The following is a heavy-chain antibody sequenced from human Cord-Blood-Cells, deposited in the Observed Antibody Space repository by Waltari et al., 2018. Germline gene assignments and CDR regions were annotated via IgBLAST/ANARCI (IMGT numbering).Heavy chain of an antibody. J-gene: IGHJ3*02. V-gene: IGHV4-30-2*01. Sequence: LQLQESGSGLVKPSQPLSLTCAVSGGSISSGGYSWSWIRQPPGKGLEWIGYIYHSGSTYYNPSLKSRVTISVDRSKNQFSLKLSSVTAADTAVYYCASTYYDFWSGYYDAFDIWGQGTMVTVSS. CDR3: ASTYYDFWSGYYDAFDI. D-gene: IGHD3-3*01. CDR2: IYHSGST. CDR1: GGSISSGGYS.